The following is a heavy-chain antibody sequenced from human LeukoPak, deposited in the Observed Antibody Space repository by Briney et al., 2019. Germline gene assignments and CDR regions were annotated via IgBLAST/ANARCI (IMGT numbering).Heavy chain of an antibody. Sequence: GGSLRLSCAASGFTFSSYSMNWVRQAPGKGLEWVSSISSSSSYIYYADSVKGRFTISRDNAKNSLYLQMNSLRAEDTAVYYCARDQRPRYIPFDIWGQGTMVTVSS. CDR2: ISSSSSYI. CDR1: GFTFSSYS. J-gene: IGHJ3*02. D-gene: IGHD1-14*01. V-gene: IGHV3-21*01. CDR3: ARDQRPRYIPFDI.